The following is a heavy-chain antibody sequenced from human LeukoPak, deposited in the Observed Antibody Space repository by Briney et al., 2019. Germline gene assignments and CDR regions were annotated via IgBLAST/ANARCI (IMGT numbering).Heavy chain of an antibody. CDR3: ARGKRGFRD. J-gene: IGHJ4*02. CDR1: GFTFSSYS. V-gene: IGHV3-21*04. D-gene: IGHD5-12*01. CDR2: ISSSSSYI. Sequence: PGGSLRLSCAASGFTFSSYSMNWVRQAPGKGLEWVSSISSSSSYIYYADSVKGRFIISRDNDRSTLFLQMNNLTAKDTAKYYCARGKRGFRDWGQGTLVTVSS.